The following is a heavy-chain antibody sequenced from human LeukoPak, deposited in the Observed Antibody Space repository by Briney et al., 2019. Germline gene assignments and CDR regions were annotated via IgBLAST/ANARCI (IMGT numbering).Heavy chain of an antibody. CDR2: IYPDDSDT. D-gene: IGHD3-22*01. CDR3: ARPNITSYYDSRGYDAFDV. V-gene: IGHV5-51*01. Sequence: GESPKISCRGSGYRFNAYWIAWVRQMPGKGLEWMGIIYPDDSDTRYSPSFQGQVTISADKSVRTAYLQWSSLKASDTAMYYCARPNITSYYDSRGYDAFDVWGQGTMVTVSS. J-gene: IGHJ3*01. CDR1: GYRFNAYW.